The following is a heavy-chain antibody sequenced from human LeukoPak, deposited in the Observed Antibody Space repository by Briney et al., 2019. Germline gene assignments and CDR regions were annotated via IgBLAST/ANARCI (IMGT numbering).Heavy chain of an antibody. CDR3: ARDKTYYYDSGAFDI. J-gene: IGHJ3*02. Sequence: SETLSLTCTVSGGSFSSYYWSWIRQPAGKGLEWIGRIYTSGSTNYNPSLKSRVTMSVDTSKNQFSLKLSSVTAADTAVYYCARDKTYYYDSGAFDIWGQGTMVTVSS. CDR2: IYTSGST. D-gene: IGHD3-22*01. CDR1: GGSFSSYY. V-gene: IGHV4-4*07.